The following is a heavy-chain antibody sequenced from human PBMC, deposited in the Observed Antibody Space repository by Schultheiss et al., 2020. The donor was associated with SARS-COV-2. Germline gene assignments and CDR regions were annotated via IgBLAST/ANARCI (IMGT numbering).Heavy chain of an antibody. Sequence: GGSLRLSCAASGFTFSSYAMSWVRQAPGKGLEWVSSISSSSSYIYYADSVKGRFTISRDNSKNTLYLQMNSLRAEDTAVYYCARDFTRGIAVAGTARYFDLWGRGTLVTVSS. V-gene: IGHV3-21*04. J-gene: IGHJ2*01. CDR1: GFTFSSYA. CDR3: ARDFTRGIAVAGTARYFDL. CDR2: ISSSSSYI. D-gene: IGHD6-19*01.